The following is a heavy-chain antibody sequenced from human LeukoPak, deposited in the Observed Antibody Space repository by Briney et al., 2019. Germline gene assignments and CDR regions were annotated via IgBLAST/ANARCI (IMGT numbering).Heavy chain of an antibody. Sequence: GGSLRLSCAASGFTFSSYAMSWVRQAPGKGLEWVSAISGSGGSTYYADSVKGRFTISGDNSKNTLYLQMNSLRAEDTAVYYCAKKLSYGGNSDYFDYWGQGTLVTVSS. CDR1: GFTFSSYA. CDR3: AKKLSYGGNSDYFDY. CDR2: ISGSGGST. V-gene: IGHV3-23*01. J-gene: IGHJ4*02. D-gene: IGHD4-23*01.